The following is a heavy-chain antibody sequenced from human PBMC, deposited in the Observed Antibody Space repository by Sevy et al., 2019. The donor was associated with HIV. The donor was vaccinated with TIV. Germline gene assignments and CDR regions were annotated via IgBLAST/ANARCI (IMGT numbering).Heavy chain of an antibody. Sequence: ASVKVSCKTSGYMFTIYGITWVRQAPGQGLEWMGWISAHNGDTNYAQKLQGRVTMITDTSTTTAYMELRSLTSDDTVVYYCARAYCSSGSCYSLAYWGQGTLVTVSS. D-gene: IGHD2-15*01. V-gene: IGHV1-18*01. CDR3: ARAYCSSGSCYSLAY. CDR2: ISAHNGDT. J-gene: IGHJ4*02. CDR1: GYMFTIYG.